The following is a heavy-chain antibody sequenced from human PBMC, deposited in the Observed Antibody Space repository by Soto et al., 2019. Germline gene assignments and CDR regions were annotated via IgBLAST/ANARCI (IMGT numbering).Heavy chain of an antibody. CDR2: ISSSGSTI. V-gene: IGHV3-11*01. Sequence: GGSLRLSCAASGFTFSDYYMSWIRQAPGKGLEWVSYISSSGSTIYYADSVKGRFTISRDNAKNSLYLQMNSLRAEDTAVYYCARDSKAVLAAAGDIFDYWGQGTLVTVSS. CDR1: GFTFSDYY. J-gene: IGHJ4*02. CDR3: ARDSKAVLAAAGDIFDY. D-gene: IGHD6-13*01.